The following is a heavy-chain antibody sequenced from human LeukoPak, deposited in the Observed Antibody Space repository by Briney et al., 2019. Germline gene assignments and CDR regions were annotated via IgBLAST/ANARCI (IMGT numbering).Heavy chain of an antibody. CDR3: ARRQELRFDWFYP. D-gene: IGHD4-11*01. CDR2: IYYSGST. V-gene: IGHV4-39*01. Sequence: SETLSLTCTVSGGSISSSSYYWGWIRQPPGKELEWIGSIYYSGSTYYNPSLKSRVTISVDTSKNQFSLKLSSVTAADTAVYYCARRQELRFDWFYPWGQGTLVTVSS. CDR1: GGSISSSSYY. J-gene: IGHJ5*02.